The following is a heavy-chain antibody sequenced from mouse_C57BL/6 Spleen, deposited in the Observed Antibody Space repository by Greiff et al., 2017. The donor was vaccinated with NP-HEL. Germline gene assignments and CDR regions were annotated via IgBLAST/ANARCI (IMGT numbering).Heavy chain of an antibody. CDR2: IYWVDDK. J-gene: IGHJ2*01. V-gene: IGHV8-12*01. Sequence: QVTLKVCGPGILKSSQTLSLTCSFSGFSLSTSGMGVSWSRQPSGQGLEWMAHIYWVDDKRYNPSPKSRLTISKDTSRNQVFLKITSVDTADTATYYCARRGYYGSSYDDYWGQGTTLTVSS. CDR3: ARRGYYGSSYDDY. D-gene: IGHD1-1*01. CDR1: GFSLSTSGMG.